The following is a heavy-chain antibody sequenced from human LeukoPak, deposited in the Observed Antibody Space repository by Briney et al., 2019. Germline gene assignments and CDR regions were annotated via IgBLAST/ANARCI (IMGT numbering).Heavy chain of an antibody. CDR3: ARMTAADGQAYFDY. Sequence: GGSLRLSCVASGVSFSSYVINWVRQAPGKGLEWVAVIWYDGRRIHYADSVKGRFTISRDNSKNALYLEMNSLRAEDTAVYYCARMTAADGQAYFDYWGQGTFVTVSS. CDR1: GVSFSSYV. CDR2: IWYDGRRI. D-gene: IGHD6-13*01. V-gene: IGHV3-33*01. J-gene: IGHJ4*01.